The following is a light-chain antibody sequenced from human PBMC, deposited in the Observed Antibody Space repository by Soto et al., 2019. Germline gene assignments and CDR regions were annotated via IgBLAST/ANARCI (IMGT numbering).Light chain of an antibody. J-gene: IGLJ3*02. Sequence: QPVLTQPPSASGSPGQSVTISCTGASSDIGAYNYVSWYQQHPGKAPKLMIYEVNKRPSGVPDRFSGSKSGNTASLIVSGLQADDEADYYCTSYAGSNNLGVFGGGTKLTVL. CDR2: EVN. CDR3: TSYAGSNNLGV. V-gene: IGLV2-8*01. CDR1: SSDIGAYNY.